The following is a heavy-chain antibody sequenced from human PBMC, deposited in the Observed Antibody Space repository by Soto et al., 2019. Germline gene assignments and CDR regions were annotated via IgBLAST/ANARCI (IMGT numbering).Heavy chain of an antibody. Sequence: LRLSCAASGFTFSSYAMNWVRQAPGKGLEWVSVISGSGGLTKYADSVKGRFTISRDNSKNRLYLEMNSLSAEDTAVYYCVRWGYYDFWSGPPFDYWGQGTLVTV. D-gene: IGHD3-3*01. V-gene: IGHV3-23*01. CDR1: GFTFSSYA. CDR3: VRWGYYDFWSGPPFDY. J-gene: IGHJ4*02. CDR2: ISGSGGLT.